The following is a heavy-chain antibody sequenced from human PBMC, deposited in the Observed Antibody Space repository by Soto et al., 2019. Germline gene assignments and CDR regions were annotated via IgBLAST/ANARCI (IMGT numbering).Heavy chain of an antibody. CDR1: GFTFSSHG. D-gene: IGHD3-3*01. CDR2: IPYDGSHQ. CDR3: AKLRVLEWEVQESDY. J-gene: IGHJ4*02. V-gene: IGHV3-30*18. Sequence: QVHLVESGGGVVQPGRSLRLSCAASGFTFSSHGMHWIRQAPGKGLEWVAVIPYDGSHQYYADFVKGRFSISRDNSKNTLYLQMNSLRAEDTAVYYCAKLRVLEWEVQESDYWGQGTLVSVSS.